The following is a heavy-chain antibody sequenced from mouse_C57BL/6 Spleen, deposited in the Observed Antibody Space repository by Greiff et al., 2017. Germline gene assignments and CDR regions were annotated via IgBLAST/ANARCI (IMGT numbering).Heavy chain of an antibody. V-gene: IGHV1-22*01. CDR3: ARFTPGAMDY. Sequence: VHVKQSGPELVKPGASVKMSCKASGYTFTDYNMHWVKQSHGKSLEWIGYINPNNGGTSYNQKFKGKATLTVNKSYSTAYMELRSLTSEDSAVYYGARFTPGAMDYWGQGTSVTVSS. D-gene: IGHD1-1*01. CDR1: GYTFTDYN. J-gene: IGHJ4*01. CDR2: INPNNGGT.